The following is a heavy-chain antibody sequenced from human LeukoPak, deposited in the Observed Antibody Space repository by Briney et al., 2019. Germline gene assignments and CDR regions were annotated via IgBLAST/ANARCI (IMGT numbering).Heavy chain of an antibody. V-gene: IGHV3-7*01. CDR2: IKSDGTAD. CDR1: GFPFNTYW. D-gene: IGHD5-12*01. Sequence: GGSLRLSCAASGFPFNTYWMSWVRQAPGKGLEWLANIKSDGTADYYVDSVKGRFTISRDNAKNSLFLQMYSLRAEDTAVFYCARDSGYNAFDIWGQGTMVTVSS. J-gene: IGHJ3*02. CDR3: ARDSGYNAFDI.